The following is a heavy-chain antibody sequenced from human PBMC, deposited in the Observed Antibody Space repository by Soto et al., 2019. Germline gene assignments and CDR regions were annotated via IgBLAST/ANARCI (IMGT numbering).Heavy chain of an antibody. J-gene: IGHJ6*02. V-gene: IGHV4-31*03. CDR3: AREYTYGMDV. D-gene: IGHD1-1*01. CDR2: ISHSGST. CDR1: GGSISSAAYY. Sequence: SETLSLTCTVSGGSISSAAYYWSWIRQHPGKGLEWIGYISHSGSTYYNPSLKGRVIISVDTSKNQFSLSLTSVTAADTAVYYCAREYTYGMDVWGQGTTVTVSS.